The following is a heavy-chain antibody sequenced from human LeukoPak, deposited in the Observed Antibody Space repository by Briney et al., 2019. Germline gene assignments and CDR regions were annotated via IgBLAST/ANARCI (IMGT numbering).Heavy chain of an antibody. CDR3: ARVGSRYFDWLLYYFDY. J-gene: IGHJ4*02. CDR1: GYTFTSYD. V-gene: IGHV1-8*01. D-gene: IGHD3-9*01. Sequence: ASVKVSCKASGYTFTSYDINWVRQATGQGLEWMGWTNPNSGNTGYAQKFQGRVTMTRNTSISTAYMELSSLRSEDTAVYYCARVGSRYFDWLLYYFDYWGQGTLVTVSS. CDR2: TNPNSGNT.